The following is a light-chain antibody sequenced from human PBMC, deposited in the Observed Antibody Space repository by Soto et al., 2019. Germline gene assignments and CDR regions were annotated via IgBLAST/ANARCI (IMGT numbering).Light chain of an antibody. CDR2: GAS. CDR3: QQHGSSPWT. J-gene: IGKJ1*01. CDR1: QSVSSSY. Sequence: EIVLTQSPGTLSLSPGERPTLSCRSRQSVSSSYLAWYQQRPGQAPRLLIYGASIRATGIPDRFSGSGSGTDFTLTISRLEPEDFAVYFCQQHGSSPWTFGQGTKVDIK. V-gene: IGKV3-20*01.